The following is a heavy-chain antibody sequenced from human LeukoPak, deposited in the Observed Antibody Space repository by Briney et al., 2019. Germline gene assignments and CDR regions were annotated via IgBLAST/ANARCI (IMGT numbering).Heavy chain of an antibody. Sequence: GGSLRLSCAASGFTVSSNYMSWVRQAPGKGLEWVSVIYSGGSTYYADSVKGRFTISRDISKNTLYLQMNSLRVEDTAVYYCARAVADAFDIWGQGTMVTVSS. V-gene: IGHV3-53*01. D-gene: IGHD6-19*01. CDR3: ARAVADAFDI. CDR2: IYSGGST. J-gene: IGHJ3*02. CDR1: GFTVSSNY.